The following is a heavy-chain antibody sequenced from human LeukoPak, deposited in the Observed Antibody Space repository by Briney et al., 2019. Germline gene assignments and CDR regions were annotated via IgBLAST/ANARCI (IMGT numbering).Heavy chain of an antibody. CDR2: INHSGST. Sequence: SETLSLTCAVDGGSFSGYYWSWIRQPPGKGLEWIGEINHSGSTNYNPSLKSRVTISVDTSKNQFSLKLSSVTAADTAVYYCARQSKDSSGYYYDRPLDYWGQGTLVTVSS. V-gene: IGHV4-34*01. CDR3: ARQSKDSSGYYYDRPLDY. J-gene: IGHJ4*02. D-gene: IGHD3-22*01. CDR1: GGSFSGYY.